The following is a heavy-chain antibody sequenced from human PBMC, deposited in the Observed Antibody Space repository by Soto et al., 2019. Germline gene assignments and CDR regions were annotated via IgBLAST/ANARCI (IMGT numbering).Heavy chain of an antibody. J-gene: IGHJ4*02. CDR1: GGSFSGYY. CDR3: ARGQALSGSSSPGGPVFDY. Sequence: PSETLSLTCAVYGGSFSGYYLRWIRQPPGKGLEWIGEINHSGSTNYNPSLKSRVTISVDTSKNQFSLKLSSVTAADTAVYYCARGQALSGSSSPGGPVFDYWGQGTLVTVSS. CDR2: INHSGST. V-gene: IGHV4-34*01. D-gene: IGHD6-6*01.